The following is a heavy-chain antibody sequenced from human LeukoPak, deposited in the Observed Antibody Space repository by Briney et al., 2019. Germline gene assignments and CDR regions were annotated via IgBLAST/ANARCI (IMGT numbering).Heavy chain of an antibody. J-gene: IGHJ5*02. V-gene: IGHV3-74*01. CDR3: ARTGIAARPTVWFDP. D-gene: IGHD6-6*01. Sequence: GGSLRLSCAASGFTFSSYWMNWVRQAPGKGLVWVSHINSDGRSTTYADSVKGRFTISRDNAKNTLYLQMNSLRAEDTAVYYCARTGIAARPTVWFDPWGQGTLVTVSP. CDR1: GFTFSSYW. CDR2: INSDGRST.